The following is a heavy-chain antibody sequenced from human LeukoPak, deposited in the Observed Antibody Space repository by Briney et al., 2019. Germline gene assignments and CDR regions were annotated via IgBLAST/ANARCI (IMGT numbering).Heavy chain of an antibody. J-gene: IGHJ4*02. CDR1: GFTFSSYA. Sequence: GGSLRLSCAASGFTFSSYAMSWVRQAPGKGLEWVSAVSYSGGSTYYADSVKGRFTISRDNSKNTLYLQMNGLRAEDTAVYYCAKAKLTATTWSPAGYWGQGTLVTVSS. CDR2: VSYSGGST. CDR3: AKAKLTATTWSPAGY. D-gene: IGHD1-20*01. V-gene: IGHV3-23*01.